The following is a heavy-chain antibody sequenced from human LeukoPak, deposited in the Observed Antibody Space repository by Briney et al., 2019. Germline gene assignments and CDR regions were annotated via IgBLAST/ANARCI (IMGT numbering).Heavy chain of an antibody. J-gene: IGHJ4*02. V-gene: IGHV3-23*01. D-gene: IGHD3-22*01. CDR2: XXXXXXXX. Sequence: PGGSLRLSCAASGFTFSSYAMSWVRQAPGKGLXXXXXXXXXXXXXXXXXSVKGRFTISRDNSKNTLYLQMNSLRAEDTAVYYCAXGRRALVLYXSSWSKYYYDSSGYPDWGQGTLVTVSS. CDR3: AXGRRALVLYXSSWSKYYYDSSGYPD. CDR1: GFTFSSYA.